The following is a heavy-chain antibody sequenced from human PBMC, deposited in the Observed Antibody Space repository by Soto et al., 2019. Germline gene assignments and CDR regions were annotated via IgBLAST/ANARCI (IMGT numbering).Heavy chain of an antibody. V-gene: IGHV4-59*08. D-gene: IGHD6-13*01. CDR2: IYYSGST. Sequence: SETLSLTCTVSGGSISSYYWSWIRQPPGKGLEWIGYIYYSGSTNYNPSLKSRVTISVGTSKNQFSLKLSSVTAADTAVYYCVRQGIAAAGTNWFDPWGQGTLVTVSS. CDR1: GGSISSYY. J-gene: IGHJ5*02. CDR3: VRQGIAAAGTNWFDP.